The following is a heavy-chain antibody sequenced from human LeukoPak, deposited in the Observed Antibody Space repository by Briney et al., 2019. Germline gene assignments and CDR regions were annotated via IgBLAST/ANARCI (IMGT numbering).Heavy chain of an antibody. CDR2: IYYSGST. V-gene: IGHV4-59*01. CDR1: GGSISSYY. Sequence: SETLSLTCTVSGGSISSYYWSWIRQPPGKGLEWIGYIYYSGSTNYNPSLKSRVTISVDTSKNQFSLKLSSVTAADTAAYYCARVQKYSSSWYGYYFDYWGQGTLVTVSS. J-gene: IGHJ4*02. CDR3: ARVQKYSSSWYGYYFDY. D-gene: IGHD6-13*01.